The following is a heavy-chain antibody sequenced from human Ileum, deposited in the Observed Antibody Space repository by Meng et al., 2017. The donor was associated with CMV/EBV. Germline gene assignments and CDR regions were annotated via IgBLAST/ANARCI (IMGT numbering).Heavy chain of an antibody. CDR1: GGSISSSSYY. Sequence: GSLRLSCTVSGGSISSSSYYWGWIRQPPGKGLEWIGSIYYSGSTYYNPSLKSRVTISVDTSKNQFSLKLSSVTAADTAVYYCVKGQYYFDYWGQGTLVTVSS. CDR3: VKGQYYFDY. CDR2: IYYSGST. J-gene: IGHJ4*02. V-gene: IGHV4-39*07.